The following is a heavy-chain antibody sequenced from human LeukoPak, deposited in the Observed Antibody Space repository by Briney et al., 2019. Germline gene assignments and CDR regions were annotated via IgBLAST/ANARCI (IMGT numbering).Heavy chain of an antibody. J-gene: IGHJ3*02. CDR3: ARGLGYHDRDAFDI. D-gene: IGHD5-12*01. CDR1: GDTFSNYA. V-gene: IGHV1-69*06. Sequence: SVKISCKASGDTFSNYAISWVRQAPGQGLEWMGSIIPMFGTPNNAQKFQDRVTITADKSTNTAYMELSSLRSEDTAVYYCARGLGYHDRDAFDIWGQGTMVTVSS. CDR2: IIPMFGTP.